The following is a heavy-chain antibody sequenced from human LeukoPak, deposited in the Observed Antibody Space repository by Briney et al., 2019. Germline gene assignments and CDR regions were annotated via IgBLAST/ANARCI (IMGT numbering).Heavy chain of an antibody. CDR3: ARGQVGLYDMFTGWSSWFAP. D-gene: IGHD3-9*01. J-gene: IGHJ5*02. V-gene: IGHV1-8*01. CDR1: GYTFTSYD. CDR2: MNPNSGNT. Sequence: GASVKVSCKASGYTFTSYDINWVRQATGQGLEWMGWMNPNSGNTGYAQKVQGRVTMTRNTSISTAYMELSSLRSEDTAVYYCARGQVGLYDMFTGWSSWFAPWGEGTLLTVSS.